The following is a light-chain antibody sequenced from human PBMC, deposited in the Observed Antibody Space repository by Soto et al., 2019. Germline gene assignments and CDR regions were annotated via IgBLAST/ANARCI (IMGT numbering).Light chain of an antibody. J-gene: IGKJ4*01. V-gene: IGKV4-1*01. CDR2: WAS. CDR3: QQYFDVPFT. Sequence: SGVTRSPDTMAISLGERATINCKSSQSVLYSSNNKNYLAWYQQKPGQPPQLIIYWASTRESGVPERFSGSGSGTDFTLTISSLEAEDVAFYWCQQYFDVPFTFGGVTKVDI. CDR1: QSVLYSSNNKNY.